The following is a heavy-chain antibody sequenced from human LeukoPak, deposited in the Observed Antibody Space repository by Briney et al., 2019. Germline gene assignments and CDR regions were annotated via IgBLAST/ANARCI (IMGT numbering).Heavy chain of an antibody. V-gene: IGHV3-23*01. J-gene: IGHJ4*02. CDR1: GFTFSSYA. CDR2: ISGSGGST. Sequence: GGSLRLSCAASGFTFSSYAMSWVRQAPGKGLEWVSAISGSGGSTYYADSVKGRFTISRDNSKNTLYLQMNSLRAEDTAVYYCAKDSSGVRFGEGGFDYWGQGTLVTVSS. D-gene: IGHD3-10*01. CDR3: AKDSSGVRFGEGGFDY.